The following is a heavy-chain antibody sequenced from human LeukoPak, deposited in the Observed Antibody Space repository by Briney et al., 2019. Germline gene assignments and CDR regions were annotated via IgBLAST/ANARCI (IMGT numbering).Heavy chain of an antibody. V-gene: IGHV4-4*09. CDR2: IYTSGST. Sequence: SETLSLTCTVSGGSMSDYYWSWLRQPAGKGLEWIGYIYTSGSTNYNPSLKSRVTISVDTSKNQFSLKLSSVTAADTAVYYCARREPLGYYYMDVWGKGTTATVSS. J-gene: IGHJ6*03. D-gene: IGHD1-26*01. CDR1: GGSMSDYY. CDR3: ARREPLGYYYMDV.